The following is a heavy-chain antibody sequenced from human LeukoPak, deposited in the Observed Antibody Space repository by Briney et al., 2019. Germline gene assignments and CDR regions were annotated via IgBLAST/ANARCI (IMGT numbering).Heavy chain of an antibody. J-gene: IGHJ3*02. CDR2: ISSTGGTI. Sequence: GGSLRLSCAASGFTFTRYAMSWVRQAPGKGLEWVSFISSTGGTIYYADSVKGRFTVSRDNGKNSLLLQINSLRAEDTALYYCARGYSRAAFDIWGQGTVVAVSS. CDR3: ARGYSRAAFDI. CDR1: GFTFTRYA. V-gene: IGHV3-48*01. D-gene: IGHD2-15*01.